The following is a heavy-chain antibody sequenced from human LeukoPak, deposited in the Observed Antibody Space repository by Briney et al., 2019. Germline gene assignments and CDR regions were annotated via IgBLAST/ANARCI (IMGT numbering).Heavy chain of an antibody. CDR3: TRVGFYGSFDP. CDR2: VIGPGTDT. V-gene: IGHV3-74*01. Sequence: PGGSLRLSCAASGFTFSTYWMQWVRQAPGKGLVWVSHVIGPGTDTTYADSVKGRYTMSRDNAKNTLYLEMNSLRAEDTAVFYCTRVGFYGSFDPWGQGTLVTVSS. J-gene: IGHJ5*02. CDR1: GFTFSTYW. D-gene: IGHD3-16*01.